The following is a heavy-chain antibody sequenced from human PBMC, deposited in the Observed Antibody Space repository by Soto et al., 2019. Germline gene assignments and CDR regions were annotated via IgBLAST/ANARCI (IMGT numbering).Heavy chain of an antibody. Sequence: QVHLVQSGAEVKKPGASVNVSCKTSGYTFTRNGISWVRQAPGQGLEWMGWISPNSGNIKYAQKLQGRVIMTTDTATSTPYMELRSLRSDATAVYYCVKDRDSNSWPSRDVWGPGTTVTVSS. CDR1: GYTFTRNG. J-gene: IGHJ6*02. D-gene: IGHD3-22*01. CDR3: VKDRDSNSWPSRDV. V-gene: IGHV1-18*01. CDR2: ISPNSGNI.